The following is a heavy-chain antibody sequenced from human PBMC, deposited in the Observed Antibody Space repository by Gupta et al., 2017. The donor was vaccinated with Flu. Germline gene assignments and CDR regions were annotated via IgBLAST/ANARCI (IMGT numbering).Heavy chain of an antibody. Sequence: QVQLVQSGAEVKRPGTSVRVSCKSSGYTFTSHYIHWVRQAPGQGLEWRGIINPRGGSTTYSLKFQGRVSMTRDTSTRTVYMELSSLRAEDTAVYDCARDGPQILPFLEWPQPRGWSDPGGQGTLVTVSS. CDR2: INPRGGST. CDR3: ARDGPQILPFLEWPQPRGWSDP. V-gene: IGHV1-46*01. J-gene: IGHJ5*02. CDR1: GYTFTSHY. D-gene: IGHD3-3*01.